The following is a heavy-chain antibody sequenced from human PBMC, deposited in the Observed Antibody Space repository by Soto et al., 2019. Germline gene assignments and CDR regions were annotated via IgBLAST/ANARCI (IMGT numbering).Heavy chain of an antibody. CDR1: GGSISSGGYS. J-gene: IGHJ6*02. Sequence: SETLSLTCAVSGGSISSGGYSWSWIRQPPGKGLEWIGYIYHSGSTYYNPSLKSRVTISVDRSKNQFSLKVSSVTAADTAVYYCARDRYSSSSYYYYGMDVWGQGTTVTVSS. CDR2: IYHSGST. V-gene: IGHV4-30-2*01. D-gene: IGHD6-6*01. CDR3: ARDRYSSSSYYYYGMDV.